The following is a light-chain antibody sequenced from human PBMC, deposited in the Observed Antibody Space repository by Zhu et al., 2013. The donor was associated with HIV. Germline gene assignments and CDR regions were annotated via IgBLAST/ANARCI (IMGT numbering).Light chain of an antibody. V-gene: IGLV1-40*01. Sequence: QPVLTQPPSVSGAPGQRVTMSCAGSNSNIGAGFDVHWYQHLPGTAPKLLIYANTNRPSGVPDRFSGSKSGTSVSLAVTGLQAEDEAHYYCQSYDTTLRGWVFGGGTKLTVI. CDR2: ANT. CDR1: NSNIGAGFD. CDR3: QSYDTTLRGWV. J-gene: IGLJ3*02.